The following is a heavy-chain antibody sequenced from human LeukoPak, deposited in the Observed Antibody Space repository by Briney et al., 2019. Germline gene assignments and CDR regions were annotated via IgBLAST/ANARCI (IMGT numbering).Heavy chain of an antibody. J-gene: IGHJ6*03. D-gene: IGHD2-8*01. CDR1: GPSLSGDH. V-gene: IGHV4-34*01. CDR3: ARGRANGSPTARTYYADYMDV. Sequence: KPSQSLSLICAVYGPSLSGDHSSSIRHPRGKGLEWIVEINHRGSTNYNPSLKSRVTISVDTSKNQFSLNLNSVTAADTAVYFCARGRANGSPTARTYYADYMDVWGKGTTVTVSS. CDR2: INHRGST.